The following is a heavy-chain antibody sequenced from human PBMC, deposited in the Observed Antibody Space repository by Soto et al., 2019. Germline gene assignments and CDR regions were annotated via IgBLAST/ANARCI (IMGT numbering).Heavy chain of an antibody. V-gene: IGHV4-34*01. D-gene: IGHD3-16*01. CDR3: ARGMGAENTFYYYFGMDV. J-gene: IGHJ6*02. CDR1: GGSFSAYH. CDR2: INHSGST. Sequence: SETLSLTCAVYGGSFSAYHWSWIRQPPGKGLEWIGEINHSGSTKYNPSLKSRVTISVDTSKNQFSLKLSSVAAADTAVYYCARGMGAENTFYYYFGMDVWGQGTTVTVSS.